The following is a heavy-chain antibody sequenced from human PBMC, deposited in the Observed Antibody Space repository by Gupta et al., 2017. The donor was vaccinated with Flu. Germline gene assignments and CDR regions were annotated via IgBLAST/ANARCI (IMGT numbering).Heavy chain of an antibody. CDR1: GFTFSSSY. CDR3: ATVTSGC. V-gene: IGHV3-74*03. Sequence: EMQLVESGGDLVQPGDSLRLSCAASGFTFSSSYLQWVRQAPGKGLVWVSRINPDGSSTTYAESVKGRFTISRDNAKNTLYLQMNSLGDDDTAVYYCATVTSGCWGQGTLVTVSS. CDR2: INPDGSST. D-gene: IGHD4-17*01. J-gene: IGHJ4*02.